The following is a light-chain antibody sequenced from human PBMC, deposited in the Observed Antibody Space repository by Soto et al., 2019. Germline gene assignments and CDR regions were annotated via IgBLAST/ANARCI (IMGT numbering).Light chain of an antibody. CDR1: NVGEYDY. J-gene: IGLJ1*01. V-gene: IGLV2-8*01. CDR3: QTHDSSLSAYV. Sequence: QSALTQPPSASGSPGQSVTISCTGSNVGEYDYVSWYQQHPGKAPKLMIHEVTKRPSGVPDRFSGSKSGNTASLTVSGLQAEDEADYYCQTHDSSLSAYVFGTGTKVTVL. CDR2: EVT.